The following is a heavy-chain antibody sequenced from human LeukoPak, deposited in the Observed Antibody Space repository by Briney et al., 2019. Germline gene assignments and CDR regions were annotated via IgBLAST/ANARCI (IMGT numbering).Heavy chain of an antibody. CDR1: GYTFTGYY. J-gene: IGHJ6*03. CDR2: ISPNSGGT. CDR3: ARARGGSSWYAISYYYYYMDV. Sequence: ASVKVSCKASGYTFTGYYMHWVRQAPGPRLEWTGWISPNSGGTNKAQKFQGSVNMTRDTSISTAYMEPSRLRSDDTAVYYCARARGGSSWYAISYYYYYMDVWGKGTTVTVS. D-gene: IGHD6-13*01. V-gene: IGHV1-2*02.